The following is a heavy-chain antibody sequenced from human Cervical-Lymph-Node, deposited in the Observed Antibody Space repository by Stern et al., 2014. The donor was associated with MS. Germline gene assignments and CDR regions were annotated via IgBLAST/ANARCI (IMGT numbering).Heavy chain of an antibody. D-gene: IGHD6-13*01. CDR1: GFSLTTSAMC. CDR2: IDWDDDK. CDR3: ARCRWDSRRWYYFDY. V-gene: IGHV2-70*01. J-gene: IGHJ4*02. Sequence: QVTLRESGPALVKPTQTLTLTCTFSGFSLTTSAMCVSWIRQPPGKALEWLALIDWDDDKYYNTSLKTRLTISKDTSKNQVLLALTNLGPVDTATYYWARCRWDSRRWYYFDYWGQGTLVTVSS.